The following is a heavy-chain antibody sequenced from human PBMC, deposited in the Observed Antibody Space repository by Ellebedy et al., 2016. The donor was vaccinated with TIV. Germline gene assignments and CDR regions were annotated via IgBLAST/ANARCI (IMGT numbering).Heavy chain of an antibody. D-gene: IGHD1-26*01. CDR2: NNPSSGGA. V-gene: IGHV1-2*02. Sequence: AASVKVSCKASGYTFTDYFIHWVRQAPGQGLEWMGWNNPSSGGANFALTFQGRVAMTRDTSINTAYMELSRLTSDDTAVYYCARETPEGEVGATALGDYWGQGTLVTVSS. J-gene: IGHJ4*02. CDR3: ARETPEGEVGATALGDY. CDR1: GYTFTDYF.